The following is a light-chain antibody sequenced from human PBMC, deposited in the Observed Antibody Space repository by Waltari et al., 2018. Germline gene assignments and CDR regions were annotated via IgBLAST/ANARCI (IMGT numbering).Light chain of an antibody. CDR1: SSNIGNYY. J-gene: IGLJ2*01. Sequence: QSVLTQPPSVSAAPGQKVTISCSGSSSNIGNYYVSWYHHLPGAAPKLLIYDNNNRPSGIPDRFSASKSGTSATLDITGLQIGDEADYYCATWDNTLRDVVFGGGTKLTVL. CDR3: ATWDNTLRDVV. CDR2: DNN. V-gene: IGLV1-51*01.